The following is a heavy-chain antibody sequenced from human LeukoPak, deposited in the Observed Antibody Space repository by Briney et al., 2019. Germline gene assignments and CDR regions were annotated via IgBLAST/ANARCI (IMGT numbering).Heavy chain of an antibody. Sequence: SVKVSCKASGGTFSSYAISWVRQAPGQGLEWMGGIIPIFGTANYAQKFQGRVTITADESTSTAYMELSSLRSEDTAVYYCARWRWLHYYMDVSGKGTTVTVSS. CDR2: IIPIFGTA. J-gene: IGHJ6*03. CDR1: GGTFSSYA. V-gene: IGHV1-69*01. D-gene: IGHD5-24*01. CDR3: ARWRWLHYYMDV.